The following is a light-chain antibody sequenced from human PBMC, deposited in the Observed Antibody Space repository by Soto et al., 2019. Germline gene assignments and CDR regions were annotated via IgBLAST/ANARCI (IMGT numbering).Light chain of an antibody. CDR1: QGISKW. CDR3: QHYSTVWA. Sequence: DIQMPQSPSSVSASVGDRVTITCRASQGISKWLAWYQQKPGKAPNLLIYDASTLESGVPSRFSGSGSGTEFTLTISSLQPDDFATYYCQHYSTVWAFGQGTKVDIK. V-gene: IGKV1-5*01. CDR2: DAS. J-gene: IGKJ1*01.